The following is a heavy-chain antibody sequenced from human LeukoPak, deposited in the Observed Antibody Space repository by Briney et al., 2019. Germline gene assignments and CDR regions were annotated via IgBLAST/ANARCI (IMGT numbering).Heavy chain of an antibody. V-gene: IGHV1-2*02. CDR1: GYTLTELS. Sequence: ASVKVSCKGSGYTLTELSMHWVRQAPGQGLEWMGWINPNSGGTNYAQKFQGRVTMTRDTSISTAYMELSRLRSDDTAVYYCARISFPYSSSWTLFDYWGQGTLVTVSS. CDR3: ARISFPYSSSWTLFDY. CDR2: INPNSGGT. D-gene: IGHD6-13*01. J-gene: IGHJ4*02.